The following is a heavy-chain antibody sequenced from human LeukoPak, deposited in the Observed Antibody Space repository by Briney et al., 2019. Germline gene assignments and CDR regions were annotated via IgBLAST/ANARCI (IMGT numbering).Heavy chain of an antibody. J-gene: IGHJ4*02. Sequence: SGXTLVHSTPTLTLTCTFSGFSLSTSGMRGSWIRQPPGKALEWLALSDWDEDKFYSTSLKTTLTISKDTSKNQVVLTMTNMDPVDTATYYCARIGDSSGWYFDHWGQGTLVTVSS. D-gene: IGHD3-22*01. CDR1: GFSLSTSGMR. CDR2: SDWDEDK. V-gene: IGHV2-70*04. CDR3: ARIGDSSGWYFDH.